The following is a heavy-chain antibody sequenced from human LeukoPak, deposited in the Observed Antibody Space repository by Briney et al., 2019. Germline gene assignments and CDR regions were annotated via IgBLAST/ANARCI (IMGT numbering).Heavy chain of an antibody. Sequence: GGSLRLSCAAFGFTVSANYTSWVRQAPGKGLEWVSIIYSDGRTLYADSVKGRFTIPRDNSKNTVYLQMNSLRAEDTAVYYCARSGEFDFWSGYYYWGRGTLVTVSS. D-gene: IGHD3-3*01. V-gene: IGHV3-53*01. J-gene: IGHJ4*02. CDR3: ARSGEFDFWSGYYY. CDR1: GFTVSANY. CDR2: IYSDGRT.